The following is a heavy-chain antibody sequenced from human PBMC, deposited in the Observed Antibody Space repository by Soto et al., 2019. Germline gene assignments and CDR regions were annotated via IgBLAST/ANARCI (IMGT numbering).Heavy chain of an antibody. CDR1: GYTFTGYY. Sequence: ASVKVSCKASGYTFTGYYMDWVRQAPGQGLEWMGWINPNSGGTNYAQKFQGRVTMTRDTSISTAYMELSRLRSDDTAVYYCAPQEFYANCFDAGGQVSPAAVS. J-gene: IGHJ5*02. CDR2: INPNSGGT. V-gene: IGHV1-2*02. CDR3: APQEFYANCFDA. D-gene: IGHD4-17*01.